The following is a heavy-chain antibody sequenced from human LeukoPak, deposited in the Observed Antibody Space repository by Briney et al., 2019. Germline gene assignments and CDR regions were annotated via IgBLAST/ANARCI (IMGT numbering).Heavy chain of an antibody. CDR1: GFTFSSYA. Sequence: GGSLRLSCAASGFTFSSYAMSWVRQAPGKGLEWVSAISGSGGSTYYADSVKGRFTISRDNSKNTLYLQMNSLRAEDTAVYYCARDSYQLLFFDYWGQGTLVTVSS. J-gene: IGHJ4*02. V-gene: IGHV3-23*01. CDR2: ISGSGGST. CDR3: ARDSYQLLFFDY. D-gene: IGHD2-2*01.